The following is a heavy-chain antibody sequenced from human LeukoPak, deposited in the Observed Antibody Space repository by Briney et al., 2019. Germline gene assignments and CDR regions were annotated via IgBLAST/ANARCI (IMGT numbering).Heavy chain of an antibody. CDR2: IDPSDSYT. Sequence: GESLKISCKGSGYSFTSYWINWVRQMPGKGLEWMGRIDPSDSYTKYSPSFQGHVTISADKSISTAYLQWSSLKASDRAKYYCASSHRFGRDAFDIWGQGTMVTVSS. V-gene: IGHV5-10-1*01. CDR1: GYSFTSYW. CDR3: ASSHRFGRDAFDI. D-gene: IGHD3-10*01. J-gene: IGHJ3*02.